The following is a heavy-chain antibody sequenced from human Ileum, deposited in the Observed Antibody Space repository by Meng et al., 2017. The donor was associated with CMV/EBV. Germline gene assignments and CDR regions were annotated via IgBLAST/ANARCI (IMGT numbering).Heavy chain of an antibody. CDR1: GCSISSYY. CDR2: IYYSGST. J-gene: IGHJ4*02. D-gene: IGHD6-13*01. CDR3: ARGLEPPITAAGTTFFDY. V-gene: IGHV4-59*01. Sequence: GSLRLSCTASGCSISSYYWSWIRQPPGKGLEWFGYIYYSGSTNYNPSLKSRVTISVDMTNNQFSLRLSSVTPADPAVYYCARGLEPPITAAGTTFFDYWGQGTLVTVSS.